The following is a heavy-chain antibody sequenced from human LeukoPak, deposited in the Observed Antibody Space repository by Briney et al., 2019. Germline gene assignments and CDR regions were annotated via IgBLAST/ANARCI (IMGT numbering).Heavy chain of an antibody. CDR1: GYTFTGYY. CDR2: INPNSGGT. CDR3: ARVRGYSGYDYGVYGMDV. V-gene: IGHV1-2*02. J-gene: IGHJ6*02. Sequence: ASVKVSCKSSGYTFTGYYMHWVRQAPGQGLEWMVWINPNSGGTNYAQKFQGRVTMTRGTAISTAYMELSRLRSDDTAVYYCARVRGYSGYDYGVYGMDVWGQGTTVTVSS. D-gene: IGHD5-12*01.